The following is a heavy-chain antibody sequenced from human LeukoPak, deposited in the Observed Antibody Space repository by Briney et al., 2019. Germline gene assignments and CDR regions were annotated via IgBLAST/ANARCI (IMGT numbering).Heavy chain of an antibody. Sequence: ASVTVSFKASGYTFTCTGWYLYWLRQAPGQGLECMGWIYPNNGATAYAQKFQGRVAMTRDTSITTAYMELSRLRPDDTAVYYCARDGPAQMVDFDYWGQGTLVTVSS. D-gene: IGHD3-10*01. CDR3: ARDGPAQMVDFDY. CDR1: GYTFTCTGWY. V-gene: IGHV1-2*02. CDR2: IYPNNGAT. J-gene: IGHJ4*02.